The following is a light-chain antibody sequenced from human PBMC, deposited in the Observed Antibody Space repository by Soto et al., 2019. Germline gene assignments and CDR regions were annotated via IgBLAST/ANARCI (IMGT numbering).Light chain of an antibody. Sequence: SYELTQPPSVSVSLGQMARITCSGEALPKKYAYWYQQKPGQFPVLVIYKDSERPSGIPERFSGSSSGTIVTLTISGVQAEDEADYYCLSADSYVVFGGGTKLTVL. J-gene: IGLJ2*01. CDR2: KDS. CDR1: ALPKKY. CDR3: LSADSYVV. V-gene: IGLV3-16*01.